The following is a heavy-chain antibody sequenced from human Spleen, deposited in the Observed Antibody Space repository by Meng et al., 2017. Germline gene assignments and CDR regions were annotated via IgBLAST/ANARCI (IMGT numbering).Heavy chain of an antibody. D-gene: IGHD3-22*01. CDR3: ARGPYYYDSSGYDTDY. J-gene: IGHJ4*02. CDR2: ISAYNGNT. CDR1: GYTFTSYG. Sequence: ASVKVSCKASGYTFTSYGIGWVRQAPGQGLEWMGWISAYNGNTNYAQKLQGRVTMTTDTSTSTAYMELRSLRSDDTAVYYCARGPYYYDSSGYDTDYWGQGTLVTVSS. V-gene: IGHV1-18*01.